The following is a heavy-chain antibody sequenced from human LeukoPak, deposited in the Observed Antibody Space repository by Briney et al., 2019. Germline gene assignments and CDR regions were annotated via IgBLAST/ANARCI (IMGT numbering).Heavy chain of an antibody. J-gene: IGHJ4*02. CDR2: IYYSGST. V-gene: IGHV4-61*01. CDR1: GGSVSSGSYY. Sequence: SETLSLTCTVSGGSVSSGSYYWSWIRQPPGKGLEWTGYIYYSGSTNYNPSLKSRVTISVDTSKNQFSLKLSSATAADTAVYYCARSRGGYCSSTSCSRFDYWGQGTLVTVSS. CDR3: ARSRGGYCSSTSCSRFDY. D-gene: IGHD2-2*01.